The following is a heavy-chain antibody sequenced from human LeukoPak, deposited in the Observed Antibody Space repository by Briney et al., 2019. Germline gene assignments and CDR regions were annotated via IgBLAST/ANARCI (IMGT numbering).Heavy chain of an antibody. CDR2: VSSTGYTT. CDR1: GFTLPYG. D-gene: IGHD3-22*01. CDR3: AKGAVGKTESSGYPPHFDY. Sequence: QSGGSLRLSCVVSGFTLPYGMSRGRRPPAKRLEWVFDVSSTGYTTSFADSVKGRFTISRDNAKNTEFLQMDSLRADDTAVYYCAKGAVGKTESSGYPPHFDYWGQGTLVTVSP. J-gene: IGHJ4*02. V-gene: IGHV3-23*01.